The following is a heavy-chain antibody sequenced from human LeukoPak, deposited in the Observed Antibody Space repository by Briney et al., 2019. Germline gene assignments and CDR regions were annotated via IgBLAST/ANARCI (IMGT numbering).Heavy chain of an antibody. CDR3: ARGSRRSSGWYDY. J-gene: IGHJ4*02. D-gene: IGHD6-19*01. CDR2: IYYSGST. CDR1: GGSLSTYY. Sequence: SETLSLTCTVSGGSLSTYYWSWIRQPPGKGLEWIGYIYYSGSTNYNPSLKSRVTISVDTSKNQFSLKLSSVTAADTAVYYCARGSRRSSGWYDYWGQGTLVTVSS. V-gene: IGHV4-59*01.